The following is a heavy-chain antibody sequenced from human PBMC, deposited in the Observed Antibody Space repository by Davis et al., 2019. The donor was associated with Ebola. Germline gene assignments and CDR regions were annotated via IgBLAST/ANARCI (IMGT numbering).Heavy chain of an antibody. J-gene: IGHJ6*02. D-gene: IGHD4-17*01. CDR1: GFTFGDYA. CDR3: TRGTVGADV. V-gene: IGHV3-49*04. Sequence: GESLKISCTASGFTFGDYAMSWVRQAPGKGLEWVGFIRSKAYGGTTEYAASVKGRFTISRDDSKSIAYLQMNSLKTEDTAVYYCTRGTVGADVWGQGTTVTVSS. CDR2: IRSKAYGGTT.